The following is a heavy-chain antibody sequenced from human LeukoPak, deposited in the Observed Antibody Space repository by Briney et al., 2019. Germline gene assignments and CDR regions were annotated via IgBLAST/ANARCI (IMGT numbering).Heavy chain of an antibody. V-gene: IGHV1-2*02. D-gene: IGHD6-19*01. CDR2: INPNSGGT. CDR3: ARDPPDNVMSDQAVNYYYYYYMDV. CDR1: GYTFTGYY. Sequence: GASVKVSFKASGYTFTGYYMHWVRQAPGQGLEWMGWINPNSGGTNYAQKFQGRVTMTRDTSISTAYMELSRLRSDDTAVYYCARDPPDNVMSDQAVNYYYYYYMDVWGKGTTVTVSS. J-gene: IGHJ6*03.